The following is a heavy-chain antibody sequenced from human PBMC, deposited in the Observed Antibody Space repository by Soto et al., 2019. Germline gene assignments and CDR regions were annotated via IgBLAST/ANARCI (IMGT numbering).Heavy chain of an antibody. V-gene: IGHV4-31*03. CDR1: GGSIDSGPYY. J-gene: IGHJ5*02. CDR3: ARGQEREEYQLLRNWFDP. Sequence: QVQLQESGPGLVKPSQALSLTCTVSGGSIDSGPYYWHWIRQHPGKGLEWIGYIYQSGSTYYNPSLKSRVIMSVDTSKNHFSLRLTSVTAADTAVYYCARGQEREEYQLLRNWFDPWGQGTLVTVSS. D-gene: IGHD2-2*01. CDR2: IYQSGST.